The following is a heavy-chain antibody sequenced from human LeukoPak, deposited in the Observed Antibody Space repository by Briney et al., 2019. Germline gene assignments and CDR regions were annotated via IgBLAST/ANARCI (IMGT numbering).Heavy chain of an antibody. CDR3: ARAGRVDTPNYGMDV. J-gene: IGHJ6*02. D-gene: IGHD5-18*01. CDR1: GGSISSYY. V-gene: IGHV4-34*01. CDR2: INHSGST. Sequence: SETLSLTCTVSGGSISSYYWSWIRQPPGKGLEWIGEINHSGSTNCNPSLKSRVTISVDTSKNQFSLKLSSVTAADTAVYYCARAGRVDTPNYGMDVWGQGTTVTVSS.